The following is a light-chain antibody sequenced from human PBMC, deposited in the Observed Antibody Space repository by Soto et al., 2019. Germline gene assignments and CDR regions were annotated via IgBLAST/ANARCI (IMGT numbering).Light chain of an antibody. V-gene: IGKV3D-11*01. CDR3: QRRSNWSTT. CDR1: QGIKDY. CDR2: GAS. Sequence: EIVMTQSPATLSVSPGERATLSCRASQGIKDYVAWFQQKPGQAPRLLIYGASTRATGIPARFSGSGSGTDFTLTISSLEPEDFAVYYCQRRSNWSTTFGRGTKVDIK. J-gene: IGKJ1*01.